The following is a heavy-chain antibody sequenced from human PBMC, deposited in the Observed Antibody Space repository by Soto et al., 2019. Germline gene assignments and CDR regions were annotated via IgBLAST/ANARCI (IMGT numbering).Heavy chain of an antibody. D-gene: IGHD4-17*01. CDR3: AKDSTTVTTRDFDY. Sequence: GGSLRLSCAASGFTFSSYGMHWVRQAPGKGLEWVAVISYDGSNKYYADSVKGRFTISRDNSKNTLYLQMNSLRAEDTAVYYCAKDSTTVTTRDFDYWGQGTLVTVYS. J-gene: IGHJ4*02. CDR2: ISYDGSNK. CDR1: GFTFSSYG. V-gene: IGHV3-30*18.